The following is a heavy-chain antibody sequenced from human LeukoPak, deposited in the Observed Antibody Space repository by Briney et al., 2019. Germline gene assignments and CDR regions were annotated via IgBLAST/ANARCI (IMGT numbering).Heavy chain of an antibody. V-gene: IGHV1-46*01. J-gene: IGHJ5*02. CDR3: ARDPCSSTSCRGPPWFDP. CDR2: INPSGGST. CDR1: GYTFTSYY. D-gene: IGHD2-2*01. Sequence: GASVKVSCKASGYTFTSYYMHWVRQAPGQGLEWMGIINPSGGSTSYAQKFQGRVTMTRDTSTSTVYMELSSLRSEGTAVYYCARDPCSSTSCRGPPWFDPWGQGTLVTVSS.